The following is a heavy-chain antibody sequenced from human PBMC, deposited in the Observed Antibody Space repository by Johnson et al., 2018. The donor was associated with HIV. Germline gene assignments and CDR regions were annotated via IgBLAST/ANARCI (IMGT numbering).Heavy chain of an antibody. J-gene: IGHJ3*02. V-gene: IGHV3-NL1*01. CDR2: IYSGGST. CDR3: AGGSWYSYGPQDAFDI. CDR1: GFTFSSYG. Sequence: QMQLVESGGGVVQPGRSLRLSCAASGFTFSSYGMHWVRQAPGKGLEWVSVIYSGGSTYYADSVKGRFTIYRDNSKNTLYLQMNSLRAEDTAVYYWAGGSWYSYGPQDAFDIWGQGTMVTVSS. D-gene: IGHD5-18*01.